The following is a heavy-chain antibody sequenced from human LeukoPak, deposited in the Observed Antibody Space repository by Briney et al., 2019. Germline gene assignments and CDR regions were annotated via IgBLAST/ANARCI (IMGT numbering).Heavy chain of an antibody. J-gene: IGHJ5*02. CDR2: INPNSGGT. D-gene: IGHD3-10*01. V-gene: IGHV1-2*02. Sequence: GASVKVSCKASGYTFTGYYMHWVRQAPGQGLEWMGWINPNSGGTNYAQKFQGRVTMTRDTSISTAYMELRNLRSDDTAIYYCARVFRKRGSGSRNWFDPWGQGTQVTVSS. CDR3: ARVFRKRGSGSRNWFDP. CDR1: GYTFTGYY.